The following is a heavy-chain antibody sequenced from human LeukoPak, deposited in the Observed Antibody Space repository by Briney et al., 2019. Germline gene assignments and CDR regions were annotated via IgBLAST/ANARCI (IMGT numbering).Heavy chain of an antibody. V-gene: IGHV3-21*01. CDR3: ARDRRERTTTGVFDY. Sequence: PGGSLRLSCAASGFTFSSYAMSWVRQAPGKGLEWVSSISSSSSYIYYADSVKGRFTISRDNAKNSLYLQMNSLRAEDTAVYYCARDRRERTTTGVFDYWGQGTLVTVSS. CDR1: GFTFSSYA. D-gene: IGHD1-1*01. CDR2: ISSSSSYI. J-gene: IGHJ4*02.